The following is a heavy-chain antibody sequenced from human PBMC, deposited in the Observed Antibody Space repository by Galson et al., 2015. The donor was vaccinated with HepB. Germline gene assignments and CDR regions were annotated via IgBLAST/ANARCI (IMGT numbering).Heavy chain of an antibody. D-gene: IGHD2-2*01. CDR2: ISYDGSNK. CDR3: AKDGFFCSSTSCYVYYYYYGMDV. CDR1: GFTFSSYG. V-gene: IGHV3-30*18. J-gene: IGHJ6*02. Sequence: SLRLSCAASGFTFSSYGMHWVRQAPGKGLEWVAVISYDGSNKYYADSVKGRFTISRDNSKNTLYLQMNSLRAEDTAVYYCAKDGFFCSSTSCYVYYYYYGMDVWGQGTTVTVSS.